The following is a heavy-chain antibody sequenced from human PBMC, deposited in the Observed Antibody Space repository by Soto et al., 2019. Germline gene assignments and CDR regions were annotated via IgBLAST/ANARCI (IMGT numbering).Heavy chain of an antibody. CDR2: IYYSGST. Sequence: PSETLSLTCTVSGGSVSSGSYYWSWIRQPPGKGLEWIGYIYYSGSTNYNPSLKSRVTISVDTSKNQFSLKLSSVTAADTAVYYCARDKTAIDYWGQGTLVTVSS. J-gene: IGHJ4*02. CDR1: GGSVSSGSYY. D-gene: IGHD2-21*02. CDR3: ARDKTAIDY. V-gene: IGHV4-61*01.